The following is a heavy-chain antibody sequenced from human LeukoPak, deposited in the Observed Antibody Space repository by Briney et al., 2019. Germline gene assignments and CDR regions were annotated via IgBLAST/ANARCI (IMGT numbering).Heavy chain of an antibody. CDR3: ARTSPRAATFDY. J-gene: IGHJ4*02. CDR2: ISYSGST. Sequence: SETLSLTCTVSGGSISNYYWSWIRQPPGKGLEWIGYISYSGSTNYNPSLESRVTMSVDTSKNQFSLNLNSVTAADTAVYYCARTSPRAATFDYWGQGTLVTVSS. D-gene: IGHD2-15*01. CDR1: GGSISNYY. V-gene: IGHV4-59*12.